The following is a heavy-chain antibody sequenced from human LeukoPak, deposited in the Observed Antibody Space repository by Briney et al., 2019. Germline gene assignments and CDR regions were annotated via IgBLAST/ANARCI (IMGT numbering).Heavy chain of an antibody. Sequence: GGSLRLSCAASGFTFSSYSMNWVRQAPGKGLEWVSSISSSSSYIYYADSVKGRFTISRDNAKNSLYLQMNSLRAEDTAVYYCARVGDTEGRLIDYWGQGTLVTVSS. CDR3: ARVGDTEGRLIDY. CDR1: GFTFSSYS. J-gene: IGHJ4*02. CDR2: ISSSSSYI. V-gene: IGHV3-21*01. D-gene: IGHD3-10*01.